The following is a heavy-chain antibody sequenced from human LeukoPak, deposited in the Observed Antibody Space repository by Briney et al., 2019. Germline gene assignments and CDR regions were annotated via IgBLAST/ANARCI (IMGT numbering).Heavy chain of an antibody. CDR2: INQGGTT. Sequence: SSETLSLTCAVYGGPFSGYYWTWIRQPPGKGLEWIGEINQGGTTDYNPSLRSRVTILIDTSRNQFSLRLSSVTAADTAVYYCARGRLFSGYRGNVGHEDFDYWGQGSLVTVSS. J-gene: IGHJ4*02. CDR3: ARGRLFSGYRGNVGHEDFDY. V-gene: IGHV4-34*01. D-gene: IGHD5-12*01. CDR1: GGPFSGYY.